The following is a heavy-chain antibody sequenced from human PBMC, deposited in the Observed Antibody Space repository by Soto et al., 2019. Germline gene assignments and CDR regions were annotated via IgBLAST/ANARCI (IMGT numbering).Heavy chain of an antibody. CDR2: IWYDGTNR. V-gene: IGHV3-33*01. J-gene: IGHJ4*02. CDR1: GFTFSNHG. CDR3: ARESSSGRRDRIDY. Sequence: QVKLVESGGGVVQPGRSLRLSCAASGFTFSNHGMHWVRQAPGKGLEWVTVIWYDGTNRFYADSVKGRFTISRDISENTVFLQMNSRRAEDTAVYYCARESSSGRRDRIDYWGQGTLVTVSS. D-gene: IGHD6-19*01.